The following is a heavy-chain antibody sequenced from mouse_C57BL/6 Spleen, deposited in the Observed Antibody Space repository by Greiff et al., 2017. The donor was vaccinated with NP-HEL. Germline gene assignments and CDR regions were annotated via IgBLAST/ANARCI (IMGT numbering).Heavy chain of an antibody. CDR1: GFTFSDYG. CDR2: IRSGGSTT. V-gene: IGHV5-17*01. J-gene: IGHJ2*01. Sequence: EVQVVESGGGLVKPGGSLKLSCAASGFTFSDYGMHWVRQAPEKGLEWVAYIRSGGSTTNYEHTVKGRSTISIDNAKNTLFLQMTSLRSEDTAMYYCARLGNYFDYWGQGTTLTVSS. CDR3: ARLGNYFDY.